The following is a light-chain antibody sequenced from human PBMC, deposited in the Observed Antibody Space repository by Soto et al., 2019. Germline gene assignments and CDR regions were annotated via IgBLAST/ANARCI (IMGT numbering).Light chain of an antibody. V-gene: IGKV1-27*01. CDR3: QRYNSAPRT. Sequence: DIKMTQSPSSLSASVGDRVTITCRANQDISNFLAWYQQKPGKAPKLLIYAASTLQSGAPSRFSGNGSGTDFTLPISSLQPEDVATYYCQRYNSAPRTFVQGTKVEIK. CDR2: AAS. CDR1: QDISNF. J-gene: IGKJ1*01.